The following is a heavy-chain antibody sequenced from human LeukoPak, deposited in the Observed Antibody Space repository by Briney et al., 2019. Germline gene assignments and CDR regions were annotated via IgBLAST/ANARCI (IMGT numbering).Heavy chain of an antibody. D-gene: IGHD3-3*01. CDR1: GFTFRRCI. J-gene: IGHJ3*01. CDR2: VSVGGGKT. CDR3: AKDVVSYDFCSGYYNTADAFDV. V-gene: IGHV3-23*01. Sequence: GGSLRLSCAASGFTFRRCIMSWVRQAPGKGPEGVSAVSVGGGKTYYADSVKGRCPISRDNSKNTLYLQINSLRAEDTPEYYCAKDVVSYDFCSGYYNTADAFDVWGQGTMVTVSS.